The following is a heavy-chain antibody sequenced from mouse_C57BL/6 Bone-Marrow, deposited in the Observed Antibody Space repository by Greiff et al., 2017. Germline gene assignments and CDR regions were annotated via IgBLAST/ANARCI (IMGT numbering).Heavy chain of an antibody. Sequence: QVQLQKPGAELVKPGASVKMSCKASGYTFTSYWITWVKQRPGQGLEWIGDIYPGSGSTNYNEKFKSKATLTVDTSSSTAYMQLSSLTSEDSAVYYCAAYYYGSSYWFAYWGQGTLVTVSA. CDR2: IYPGSGST. D-gene: IGHD1-1*01. CDR1: GYTFTSYW. V-gene: IGHV1-55*01. J-gene: IGHJ3*01. CDR3: AAYYYGSSYWFAY.